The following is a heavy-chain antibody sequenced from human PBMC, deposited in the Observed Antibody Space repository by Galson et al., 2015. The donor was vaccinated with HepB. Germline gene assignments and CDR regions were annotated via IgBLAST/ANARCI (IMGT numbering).Heavy chain of an antibody. V-gene: IGHV3-30*18. CDR1: GFTFSSYG. J-gene: IGHJ4*02. CDR3: AKDGRPIAVAGPYFDY. CDR2: ISYDGSNK. D-gene: IGHD6-19*01. Sequence: SLRLSCAASGFTFSSYGMHWVRQAPGKGLEWVAVISYDGSNKYYAGSVKGRFTISRDNSKNTLYLQMNSLRAEDTAVYYCAKDGRPIAVAGPYFDYWGQGTLVTVSS.